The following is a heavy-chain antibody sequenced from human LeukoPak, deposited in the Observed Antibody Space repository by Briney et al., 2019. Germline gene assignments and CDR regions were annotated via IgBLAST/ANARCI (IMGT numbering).Heavy chain of an antibody. V-gene: IGHV1-69*13. CDR3: ARDAREGYSYGGTFDY. Sequence: SVTVSCTAFGGTFSSYAISWVRQAPGQGLEWMGGIIPIFGTANYAQKFQGRVTITADESTSTAYMELSSLRSEDTAVYYCARDAREGYSYGGTFDYWGQGTLVTVSS. J-gene: IGHJ4*02. CDR2: IIPIFGTA. CDR1: GGTFSSYA. D-gene: IGHD5-18*01.